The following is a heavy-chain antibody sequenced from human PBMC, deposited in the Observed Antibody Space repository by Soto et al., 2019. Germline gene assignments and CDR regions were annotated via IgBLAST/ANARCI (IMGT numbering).Heavy chain of an antibody. Sequence: SATLSLTCTGPGCSIRSYYWSWILQPPGKGLEWIGYIYYSGSTNYNPSLKSRVTISVDTSKNQFSLKLSSVTAADTAVYYCARLRVAAADYYYYYMDVWGKGTTVT. CDR2: IYYSGST. CDR3: ARLRVAAADYYYYYMDV. CDR1: GCSIRSYY. V-gene: IGHV4-59*08. D-gene: IGHD6-13*01. J-gene: IGHJ6*03.